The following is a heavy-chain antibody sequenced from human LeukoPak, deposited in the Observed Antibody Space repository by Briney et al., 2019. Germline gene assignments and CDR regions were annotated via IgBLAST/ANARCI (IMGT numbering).Heavy chain of an antibody. V-gene: IGHV4-59*02. Sequence: SETLSLTCTVSGGSVGGHYWTWIRQPPGKGLEWIGYIYYTGSANYNPSLESRVTMSVDTSKNQFSLRLNSVTAAGTAVYESKTSFDYWGQGTLVTVSS. D-gene: IGHD1-7*01. CDR3: KTSFDY. CDR2: IYYTGSA. J-gene: IGHJ4*02. CDR1: GGSVGGHY.